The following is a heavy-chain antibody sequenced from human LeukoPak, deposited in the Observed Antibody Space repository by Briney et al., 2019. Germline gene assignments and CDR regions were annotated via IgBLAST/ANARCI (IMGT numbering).Heavy chain of an antibody. J-gene: IGHJ4*02. CDR1: GFTFTKCA. V-gene: IGHV3-23*01. CDR2: ITATGDTA. Sequence: GGSLRLSCVASGFTFTKCAMSWIRQAPGKGLEWVAIITATGDTAYYADSMKGRFTISRDNSRNTVYMQMDSLRAEDTAIYYRAGDRNSDWYSPLDYWSQGSQVTVSP. D-gene: IGHD6-19*01. CDR3: AGDRNSDWYSPLDY.